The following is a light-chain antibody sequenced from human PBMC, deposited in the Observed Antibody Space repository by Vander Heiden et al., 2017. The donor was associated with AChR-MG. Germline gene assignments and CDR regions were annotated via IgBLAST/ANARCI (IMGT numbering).Light chain of an antibody. J-gene: IGLJ1*01. CDR3: QSVDRSGSYREV. CDR2: KDN. V-gene: IGLV3-25*03. Sequence: SYELTQPTSVSVSPGQTAETTRFGDSFLQEYAYWYQQKPGQAPLLLIYKDNERPAGIPERFSGSTSGTTVTLTISGAQAEYDAYYYCQSVDRSGSYREVFGTGTKVNVL. CDR1: SFLQEY.